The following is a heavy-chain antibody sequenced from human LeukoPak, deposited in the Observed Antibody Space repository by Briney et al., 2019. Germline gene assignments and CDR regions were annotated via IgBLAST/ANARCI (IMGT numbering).Heavy chain of an antibody. Sequence: GGSLRLSCAASGFDVTTNYMSWVRQVPGKGLDWASVFSGDGYTGYADSVKGRFTVSRDSSKNTMYLQMNSLRAEVSALYYCARDLNYWGQGTLVTVSS. V-gene: IGHV3-53*01. CDR1: GFDVTTNY. CDR2: FSGDGYT. J-gene: IGHJ4*02. CDR3: ARDLNY.